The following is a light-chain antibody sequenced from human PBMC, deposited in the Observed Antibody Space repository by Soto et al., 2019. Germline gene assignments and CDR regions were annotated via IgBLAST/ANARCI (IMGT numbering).Light chain of an antibody. CDR3: HQYGSAPYT. V-gene: IGKV3-20*01. CDR1: QSVSSNY. J-gene: IGKJ2*01. Sequence: VLTQSPGTLSLSPGERATLSCRASQSVSSNYLAWYQQKPGQAPRILIYGASSRATGIPDRFSGSGSGTDFTLTISRLEPEEFAVSYCHQYGSAPYTFGQGTKLEIK. CDR2: GAS.